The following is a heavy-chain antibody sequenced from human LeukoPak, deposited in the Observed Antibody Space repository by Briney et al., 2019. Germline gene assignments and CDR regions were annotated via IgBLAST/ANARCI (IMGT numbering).Heavy chain of an antibody. CDR1: GFTFSGHT. D-gene: IGHD2-2*01. V-gene: IGHV3-7*01. CDR2: IKQDGSEQ. CDR3: ARESIVVVPTTMDDASDI. Sequence: GGSLRLSCAASGFTFSGHTMNWVRQAPGKGLEWVANIKQDGSEQFYLDSVKGRFTISRDNAKNALYLQMHSLRVEDTAVYYCARESIVVVPTTMDDASDIWGQGTMVTVSS. J-gene: IGHJ3*02.